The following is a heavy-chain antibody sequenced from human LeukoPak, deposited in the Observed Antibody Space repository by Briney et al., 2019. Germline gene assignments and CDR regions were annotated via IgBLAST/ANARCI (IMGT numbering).Heavy chain of an antibody. CDR3: ARHSGYCSGGSCYPNWFDP. CDR2: IYYSGST. CDR1: GGSISSSSYY. J-gene: IGHJ5*02. D-gene: IGHD2-15*01. V-gene: IGHV4-39*01. Sequence: SETLSLTCTVSGGSISSSSYYWGWIRQPPGKGLEWIGSIYYSGSTDYNPSLKSRVTISVDTSKNQFSLKLSSVTAADTAVYYCARHSGYCSGGSCYPNWFDPWGQGTLVTVSS.